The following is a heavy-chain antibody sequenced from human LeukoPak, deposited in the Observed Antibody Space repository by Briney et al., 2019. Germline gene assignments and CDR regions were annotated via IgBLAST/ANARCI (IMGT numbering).Heavy chain of an antibody. CDR3: AKPSPGSSGYYPYHFDY. CDR2: ISGSGGST. Sequence: GGSLRLSCAASGFTFSSYAMSWVRQAPGKGLEWVSAISGSGGSTYYADSVKGRFTISRDNSKNTLYLQMNSLRAEDTAVYYCAKPSPGSSGYYPYHFDYWGQGTLVTVSS. CDR1: GFTFSSYA. J-gene: IGHJ4*02. V-gene: IGHV3-23*01. D-gene: IGHD3-22*01.